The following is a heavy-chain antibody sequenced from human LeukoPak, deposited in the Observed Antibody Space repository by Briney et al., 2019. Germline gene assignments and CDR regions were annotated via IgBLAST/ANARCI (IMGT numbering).Heavy chain of an antibody. CDR3: AKGAGRGYSYGFLYGMDV. J-gene: IGHJ6*02. CDR1: GFTFTNYA. CDR2: VSYDGTDT. Sequence: GGSLRLSCAASGFTFTNYAMNWVRQAPGKGLEWVATVSYDGTDTSYADSVKGRFAIFRDNSKNTLYLQMNSLRAEDTAVYYCAKGAGRGYSYGFLYGMDVWGQGTTVTVSS. V-gene: IGHV3-30*09. D-gene: IGHD5-18*01.